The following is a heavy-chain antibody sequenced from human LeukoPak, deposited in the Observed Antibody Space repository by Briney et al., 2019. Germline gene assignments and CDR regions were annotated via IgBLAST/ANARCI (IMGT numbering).Heavy chain of an antibody. D-gene: IGHD3-16*02. CDR1: GFTFSSYG. J-gene: IGHJ5*02. Sequence: RGSLRLSCAASGFTFSSYGMHWVRQAPGKGLEWVAVISYDGSNKYYADSVKGRFTISRDNSKNTLYLQMNSLRAEDTAVYYCAKAGSGDCVWGSYRYPWFDPWGQGTLVTVSS. CDR3: AKAGSGDCVWGSYRYPWFDP. V-gene: IGHV3-30*18. CDR2: ISYDGSNK.